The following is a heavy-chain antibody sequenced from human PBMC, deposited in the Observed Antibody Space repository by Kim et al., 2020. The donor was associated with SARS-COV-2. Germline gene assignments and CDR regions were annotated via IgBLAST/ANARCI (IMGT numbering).Heavy chain of an antibody. D-gene: IGHD2-2*01. Sequence: GGSLRLSCAASGFRFEDYAMQWVRQVPGKGLEWISLISADGTNTNYADSVKGRFTVSRDNNKNSLYLQMNSLRKEDTAFYYCAKDICSSTSCPYYYYYGMAVWGQGTTVIVSS. CDR2: ISADGTNT. V-gene: IGHV3-43*02. J-gene: IGHJ6*02. CDR3: AKDICSSTSCPYYYYYGMAV. CDR1: GFRFEDYA.